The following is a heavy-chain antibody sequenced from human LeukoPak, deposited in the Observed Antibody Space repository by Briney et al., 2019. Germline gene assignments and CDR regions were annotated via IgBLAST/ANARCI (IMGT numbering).Heavy chain of an antibody. CDR3: AAYSGSGGLGDAFDI. V-gene: IGHV3-23*01. D-gene: IGHD3-10*01. CDR2: ISGSGGST. CDR1: GFTFSSYA. Sequence: GGSLRLSCAASGFTFSSYAMSWVRQAPGKGLEWVSAISGSGGSTYYADSVKGRFTISRDNSKNTLYLQMNSLRAEDTAVYYCAAYSGSGGLGDAFDIWGQGTMVTVSS. J-gene: IGHJ3*02.